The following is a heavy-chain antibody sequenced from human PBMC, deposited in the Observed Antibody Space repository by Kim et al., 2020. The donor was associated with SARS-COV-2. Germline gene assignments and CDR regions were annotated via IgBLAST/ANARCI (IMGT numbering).Heavy chain of an antibody. CDR2: INPNTGDT. J-gene: IGHJ4*02. V-gene: IGHV1-2*02. CDR1: GYTFTAYY. D-gene: IGHD6-19*01. CDR3: ARDAVSRESRNGPADY. Sequence: ASVKVSCEASGYTFTAYYVYWVRQAPGQGLEWMGWINPNTGDTHFAQKFKDRVTMTSDSSTTTAYMELSGLTSDDTAFYYCARDAVSRESRNGPADYWGQ.